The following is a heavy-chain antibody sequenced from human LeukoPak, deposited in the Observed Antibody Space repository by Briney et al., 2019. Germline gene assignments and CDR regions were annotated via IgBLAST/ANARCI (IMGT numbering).Heavy chain of an antibody. CDR1: GFTFSNYA. D-gene: IGHD3-10*01. CDR2: ISDSGGGT. J-gene: IGHJ6*02. V-gene: IGHV3-23*01. Sequence: GGSLRLSCAASGFTFSNYAMSWVRQAPGKGLEWVSTISDSGGGTYYTDSVKGRFTISRDNSKNTLHLQMNSLRAEDTAVYYGTLLWFGEPLLPYGDVWGQGTTVTVSS. CDR3: TLLWFGEPLLPYGDV.